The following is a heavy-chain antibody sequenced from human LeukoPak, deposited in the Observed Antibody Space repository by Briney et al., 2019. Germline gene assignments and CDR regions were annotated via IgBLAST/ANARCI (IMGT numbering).Heavy chain of an antibody. CDR1: GYTFTGYY. D-gene: IGHD6-13*01. CDR3: ARVPQGSSWPYYFDY. Sequence: ASVKVSCKASGYTFTGYYIHWVRQAPGQGLEWVGWINPNNGGTNYAQKFQGRVIMTRDTSISTAYMELSRLRSDDTAVYYCARVPQGSSWPYYFDYWGQGTLVTVSS. V-gene: IGHV1-2*02. CDR2: INPNNGGT. J-gene: IGHJ4*02.